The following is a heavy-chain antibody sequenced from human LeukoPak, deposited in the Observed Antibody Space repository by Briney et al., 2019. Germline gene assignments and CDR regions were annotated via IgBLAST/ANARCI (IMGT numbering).Heavy chain of an antibody. CDR2: INPSGGST. Sequence: ASVKVSCKASGYTFTSYYMHWVRQAPGQGLEWMGIINPSGGSTSYAQKFQGRVTMTRDTSTSTVYMELSSLRSEDTAVYYCAREARITIFGVVTPSLYFQHRGQGTLVTVSS. CDR3: AREARITIFGVVTPSLYFQH. V-gene: IGHV1-46*01. CDR1: GYTFTSYY. J-gene: IGHJ1*01. D-gene: IGHD3-3*01.